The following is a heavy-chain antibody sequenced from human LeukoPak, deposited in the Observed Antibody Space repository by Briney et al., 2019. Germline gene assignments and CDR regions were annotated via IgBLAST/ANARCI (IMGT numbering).Heavy chain of an antibody. D-gene: IGHD3-22*01. J-gene: IGHJ2*01. CDR1: GGSISRYS. V-gene: IGHV4-59*01. Sequence: PSETLSLTCTVSGGSISRYSWNWIRQPPGKGLEWIGYIYYSGSTNYNPSLKSRVTISVDTSKNHFSLKLSSVTAADTAVYYCARDGGVDASGYYSYWYFDLWGRGTLVTVSS. CDR3: ARDGGVDASGYYSYWYFDL. CDR2: IYYSGST.